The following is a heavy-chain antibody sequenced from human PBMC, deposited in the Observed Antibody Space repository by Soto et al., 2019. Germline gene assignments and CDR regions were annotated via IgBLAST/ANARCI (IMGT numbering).Heavy chain of an antibody. J-gene: IGHJ1*01. D-gene: IGHD2-21*01. CDR1: GFTFSGSA. V-gene: IGHV3-73*01. CDR3: TRXTPYCGGDCSNQH. CDR2: IRSKANSYAT. Sequence: EVQLVESGGGLVQPGGSLKLSCAASGFTFSGSAMHWVRQASGKGLEWVGRIRSKANSYATAYAASVKGRFTISRDDSKNTAYLQMNSLKTEDTAVYYCTRXTPYCGGDCSNQHWGQGTLVTVSS.